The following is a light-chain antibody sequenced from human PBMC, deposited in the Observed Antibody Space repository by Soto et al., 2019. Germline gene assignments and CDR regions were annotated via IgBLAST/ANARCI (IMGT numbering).Light chain of an antibody. J-gene: IGKJ4*01. Sequence: EIVMTQSPASLSVSPGETAMLSCGCSQSLSTNLAWYQQKPGQPPRLLIYGASSRATGIPDRFSGSGSGTDFTLTISRLEPEDFAVYYCQQYGSSPLTFGGGTKVDI. V-gene: IGKV3-20*01. CDR3: QQYGSSPLT. CDR1: QSLSTN. CDR2: GAS.